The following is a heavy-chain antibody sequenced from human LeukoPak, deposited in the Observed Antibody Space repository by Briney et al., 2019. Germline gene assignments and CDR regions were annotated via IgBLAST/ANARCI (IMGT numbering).Heavy chain of an antibody. V-gene: IGHV4-34*01. J-gene: IGHJ5*02. CDR2: INHSGST. CDR3: ASSGGYCSSTSCYWSWFDP. D-gene: IGHD2-2*01. CDR1: GGSFSGYY. Sequence: PSETLSLTCAVYGGSFSGYYWSWIRQPPGKGLEWIGEINHSGSTNYNPSLKGRVTISVDTSKNQFSLKLSSVTAANTAVYYCASSGGYCSSTSCYWSWFDPWGQGTLVTVSS.